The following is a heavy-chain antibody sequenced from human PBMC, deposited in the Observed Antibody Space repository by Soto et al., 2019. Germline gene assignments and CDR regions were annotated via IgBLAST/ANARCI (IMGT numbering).Heavy chain of an antibody. CDR1: GCSVSSGSYY. J-gene: IGHJ4*02. CDR2: IYYSGST. CDR3: ASRGTGDFLFDY. Sequence: PSETLSLTCAVSGCSVSSGSYYWSWIRQPPGKGLEWIGYIYYSGSTNYNPSLKSRVTISVDTSKNQFSLKLSSVTAADTAVYYCASRGTGDFLFDYWGQGTLVTVSS. V-gene: IGHV4-61*01. D-gene: IGHD4-17*01.